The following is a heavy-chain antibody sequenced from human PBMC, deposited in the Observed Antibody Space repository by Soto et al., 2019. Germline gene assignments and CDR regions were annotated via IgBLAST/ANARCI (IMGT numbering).Heavy chain of an antibody. Sequence: PSETLSLTCTVSGGSISSYYWSWIRQPPGKGLEWIGYIYYSGSTNYNPSLQSRVTISVDTSKNQFSLKLSSVTAADTAVYYCARLNHYSNFDYWGQGTLVTVSS. CDR2: IYYSGST. J-gene: IGHJ4*02. CDR3: ARLNHYSNFDY. V-gene: IGHV4-59*08. CDR1: GGSISSYY. D-gene: IGHD4-4*01.